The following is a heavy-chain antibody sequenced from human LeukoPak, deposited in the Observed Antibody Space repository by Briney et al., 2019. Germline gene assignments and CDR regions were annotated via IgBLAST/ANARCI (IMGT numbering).Heavy chain of an antibody. V-gene: IGHV1-2*04. Sequence: ASVTVSCKASGYTFTGCYMHWVRQAPGQGLEWMGWINPNCGGTNYAQEVQGWVTITRDTDISTAYTEISTLRSDDTAVYYCARGSLLFYNVGIVATLFDYWGQGTLVTVSS. CDR1: GYTFTGCY. CDR3: ARGSLLFYNVGIVATLFDY. D-gene: IGHD5-12*01. CDR2: INPNCGGT. J-gene: IGHJ4*02.